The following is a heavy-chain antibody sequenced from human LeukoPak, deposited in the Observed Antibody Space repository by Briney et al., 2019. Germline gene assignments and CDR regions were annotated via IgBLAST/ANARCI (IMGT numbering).Heavy chain of an antibody. D-gene: IGHD6-19*01. CDR1: GFTFSSYA. Sequence: GGALRLSCAASGFTFSSYAMSWVRQPPGKGLEGVSAISGSGGSTYYADSVKCRFTISRDNSKHTLYLQMHSLRAADTAVYSCEKDIRTGWYGAFDIWGQGTMVTVSS. CDR3: EKDIRTGWYGAFDI. CDR2: ISGSGGST. J-gene: IGHJ3*02. V-gene: IGHV3-23*01.